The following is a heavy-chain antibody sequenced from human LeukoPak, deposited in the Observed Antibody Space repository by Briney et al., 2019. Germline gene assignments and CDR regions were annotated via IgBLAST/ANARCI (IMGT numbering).Heavy chain of an antibody. Sequence: GGSLRLSCAAFGITFSSYSMNWVRQAPGKGLEWVSSIGISSNNIYYADSVKGRFTISRDNAKNSLSLQMNSLRVEDTAVYYCARDGVRGFTATTPFDYWGPGTLVTVSS. CDR1: GITFSSYS. CDR3: ARDGVRGFTATTPFDY. D-gene: IGHD4-17*01. J-gene: IGHJ4*02. CDR2: IGISSNNI. V-gene: IGHV3-21*01.